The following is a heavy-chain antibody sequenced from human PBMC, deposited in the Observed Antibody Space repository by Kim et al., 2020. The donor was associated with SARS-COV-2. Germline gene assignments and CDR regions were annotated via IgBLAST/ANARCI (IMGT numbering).Heavy chain of an antibody. CDR1: GGSISSYY. J-gene: IGHJ5*02. V-gene: IGHV4-4*07. CDR2: IYTSGST. D-gene: IGHD2-2*01. Sequence: SETLSLTCTVSGGSISSYYWSWIRQPAGKGLEWIGRIYTSGSTNYNPSLKSRVTMSVDTSKNQFSLKLSSVTAADTAVYYCARDSPRVVPAAILHNWFDPWGQGTLVTVSS. CDR3: ARDSPRVVPAAILHNWFDP.